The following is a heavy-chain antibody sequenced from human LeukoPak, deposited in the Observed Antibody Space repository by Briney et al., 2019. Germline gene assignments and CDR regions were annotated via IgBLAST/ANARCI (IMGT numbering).Heavy chain of an antibody. V-gene: IGHV3-30*02. CDR3: AKDRCSNGIGCYYYYMDV. J-gene: IGHJ6*03. Sequence: GGSLRLSCAASGFNFNSYGMHWVRQAPGKGLEWVAYIQNDGSNEQYADSVKGRFSISRDSSKNILYLQMNSLRAEDTAVYYCAKDRCSNGIGCYYYYMDVWGKGTTVTISS. CDR1: GFNFNSYG. D-gene: IGHD2-8*01. CDR2: IQNDGSNE.